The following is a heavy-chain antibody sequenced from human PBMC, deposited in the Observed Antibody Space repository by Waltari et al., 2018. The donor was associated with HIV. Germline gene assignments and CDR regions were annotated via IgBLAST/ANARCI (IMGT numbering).Heavy chain of an antibody. Sequence: QVQPVQSGAAVKKPGASVTVSCKASCYTFTSYGISWVRQAPGQRREWLEWMGWISAYNGNTNDAQKLQCRVTMTTDTSTSTAYMELRSLRSDDTAVYYCAKTLGGYYGSGSQNWFDPWGQGTLVTVSS. CDR1: CYTFTSYG. V-gene: IGHV1-18*01. CDR2: ISAYNGNT. J-gene: IGHJ5*02. D-gene: IGHD3-10*01. CDR3: AKTLGGYYGSGSQNWFDP.